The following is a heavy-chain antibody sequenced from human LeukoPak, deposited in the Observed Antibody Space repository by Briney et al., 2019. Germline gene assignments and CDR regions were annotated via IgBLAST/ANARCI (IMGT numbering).Heavy chain of an antibody. D-gene: IGHD1-26*01. CDR2: IYYSGST. V-gene: IGHV4-59*01. Sequence: PSETLSLTCTVSGDSISDYYWTWIRQPPGKGLECIGYIYYSGSTNYNPSLKSRVTISVDTSKNQFSLKLRSVTAADTAVYYCARDMRYPEYWGQGTLVTVSS. CDR3: ARDMRYPEY. CDR1: GDSISDYY. J-gene: IGHJ4*02.